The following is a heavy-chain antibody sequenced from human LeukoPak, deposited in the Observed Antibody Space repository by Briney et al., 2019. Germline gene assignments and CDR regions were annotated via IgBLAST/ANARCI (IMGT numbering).Heavy chain of an antibody. V-gene: IGHV3-49*04. J-gene: IGHJ6*02. Sequence: PGQSLRLSCTTSGFTFSDYALSWVRQAPGKGLEWVSLIRNRLMREKKEYVAYVEGRFSFSRDASKGIVYLQINSLQTEDTAVYYCTRAGIVAAIGYGMDVWGQGTTVTVSS. CDR2: IRNRLMREKK. CDR1: GFTFSDYA. D-gene: IGHD5-12*01. CDR3: TRAGIVAAIGYGMDV.